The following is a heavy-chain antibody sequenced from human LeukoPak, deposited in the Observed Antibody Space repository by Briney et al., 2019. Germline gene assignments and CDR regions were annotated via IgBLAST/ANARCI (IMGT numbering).Heavy chain of an antibody. CDR3: ARDSGSRFFDY. CDR1: GFTFSSYG. D-gene: IGHD3-10*01. Sequence: GGSLRLSCAASGFTFSSYGMHWVRQAPAKGLEWVAVIWYDGSNKYYADSVKGRFTISRDNSKNTLYLQMSSLRAEDTAVYYCARDSGSRFFDYWGQGTLVTV. CDR2: IWYDGSNK. J-gene: IGHJ4*02. V-gene: IGHV3-33*01.